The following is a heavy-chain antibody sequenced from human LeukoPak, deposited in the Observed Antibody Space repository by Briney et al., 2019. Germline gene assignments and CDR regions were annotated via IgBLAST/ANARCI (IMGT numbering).Heavy chain of an antibody. D-gene: IGHD7-27*01. CDR1: GFTFSYYS. Sequence: GGSLRLSCAASGFTFSYYSMNWVRQAPGKGLEWVSSISSDSLHIYYADSLKGRFTISRDNSKNTLYLQMNSLRAEDTAVYYCARVLGWGLTVWGQGTLVTVSS. J-gene: IGHJ4*02. CDR2: ISSDSLHI. V-gene: IGHV3-21*04. CDR3: ARVLGWGLTV.